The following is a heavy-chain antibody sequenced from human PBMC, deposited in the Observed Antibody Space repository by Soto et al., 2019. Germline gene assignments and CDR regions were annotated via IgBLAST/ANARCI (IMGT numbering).Heavy chain of an antibody. D-gene: IGHD6-13*01. CDR3: ARDHRPGIAAAGGPRMDV. CDR1: GGTFSSYA. Sequence: ASVKVSCKASGGTFSSYAISWVRQAPGQGLEWMGGIIPIFGTANYAQKFQGRVTITADESTSTAYMELSSLRSEDTAVYYCARDHRPGIAAAGGPRMDVWGQGTTVTVSS. CDR2: IIPIFGTA. J-gene: IGHJ6*02. V-gene: IGHV1-69*13.